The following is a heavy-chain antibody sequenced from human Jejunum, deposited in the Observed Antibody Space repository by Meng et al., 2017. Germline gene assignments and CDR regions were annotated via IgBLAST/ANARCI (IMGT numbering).Heavy chain of an antibody. Sequence: QGQLPQGGAGLLKPSETLSLPCAVSGGSLKDFYWNWIRQPPGKGLECIGEISHSGSTNYNPSLKSRVTISVDRSQNQLSLKLTSVSGTDTAVYFCARALGAYGDSGFAYWGQGALVTVSS. V-gene: IGHV4-34*01. J-gene: IGHJ4*02. CDR3: ARALGAYGDSGFAY. CDR1: GGSLKDFY. D-gene: IGHD4-17*01. CDR2: ISHSGST.